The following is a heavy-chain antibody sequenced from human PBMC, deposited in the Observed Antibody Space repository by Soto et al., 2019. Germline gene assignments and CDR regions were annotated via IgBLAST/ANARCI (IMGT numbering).Heavy chain of an antibody. D-gene: IGHD1-7*01. Sequence: KSSETLSLTCTVSGGSISSYYWSWIRQPPGKGLEWIGYIYYSGSTNYNPSLKSRVTISVDTSKNQFSLKLSSVTAADTAVYYCASRDPGTSVDYWGQGTLVTVSS. CDR1: GGSISSYY. V-gene: IGHV4-59*01. CDR2: IYYSGST. J-gene: IGHJ4*02. CDR3: ASRDPGTSVDY.